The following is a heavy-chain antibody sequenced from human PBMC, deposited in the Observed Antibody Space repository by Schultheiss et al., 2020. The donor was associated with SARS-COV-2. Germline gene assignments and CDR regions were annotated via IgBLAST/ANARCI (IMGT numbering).Heavy chain of an antibody. D-gene: IGHD1-26*01. J-gene: IGHJ4*02. Sequence: GGSLRLSCPASEFIVSSNYKRWVRQAPGKGLEWVSAISGSGGSTYYADSVKGRFTISRDNAKNSLYLQMNSLRAEDTAVYYCARDPSGSYALSWGQGTLVTVSS. V-gene: IGHV3-23*01. CDR2: ISGSGGST. CDR3: ARDPSGSYALS. CDR1: EFIVSSNY.